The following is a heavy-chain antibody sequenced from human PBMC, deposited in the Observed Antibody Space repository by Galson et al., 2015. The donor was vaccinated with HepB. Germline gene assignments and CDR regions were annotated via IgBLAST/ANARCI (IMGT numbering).Heavy chain of an antibody. Sequence: PALVKPTQTLTLTCTFSGFSLSTSGVGVGWIRQPPGKALEWLALIYWDDDKRYSPSLKSRLTITKDTSKNQVVLTMTNMDPVDTATYYCARTEAGNYFDYWGQGTLVTVSS. D-gene: IGHD6-19*01. V-gene: IGHV2-5*02. CDR3: ARTEAGNYFDY. CDR1: GFSLSTSGVG. CDR2: IYWDDDK. J-gene: IGHJ4*02.